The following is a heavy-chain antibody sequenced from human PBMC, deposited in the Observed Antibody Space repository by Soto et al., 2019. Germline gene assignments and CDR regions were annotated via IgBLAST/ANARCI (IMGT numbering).Heavy chain of an antibody. Sequence: PSQTLSLTCAISGDSVSSNSVTWNWIRQSPSGGLEWLGKTYYTSTWNNVYAGSVKSRITINPDTSKNQVSLQVNSVTPEDTAVYYCARQWSNSGWIGHDIWGQGTMVTVSS. CDR1: GDSVSSNSVT. V-gene: IGHV6-1*01. CDR3: ARQWSNSGWIGHDI. J-gene: IGHJ3*02. D-gene: IGHD6-25*01. CDR2: TYYTSTWNN.